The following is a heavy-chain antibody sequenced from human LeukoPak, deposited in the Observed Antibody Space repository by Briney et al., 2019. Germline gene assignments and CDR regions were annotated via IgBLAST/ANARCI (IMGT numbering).Heavy chain of an antibody. Sequence: SETLSLTCAVYGGSFSGYYWSWIRQPPGKGLEWIGEINHSGSTNYNPSLKSRVTISVDTSKNQFSLKLSSVTAADTAVYYCARPRGGTSDYQYFQHWGQGTLVTVSS. CDR2: INHSGST. CDR1: GGSFSGYY. CDR3: ARPRGGTSDYQYFQH. V-gene: IGHV4-34*01. D-gene: IGHD3-10*01. J-gene: IGHJ1*01.